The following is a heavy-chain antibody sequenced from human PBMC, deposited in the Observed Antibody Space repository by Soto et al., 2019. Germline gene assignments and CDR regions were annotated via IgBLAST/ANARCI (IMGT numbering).Heavy chain of an antibody. Sequence: PGGSLRLSCAASGFTFSSYGMHWVRQAPGKGLEWVAAIWYDGSNKYYADSVKGRFTISRDNSKNTLYLQMNSLRAEDTAVYYCARDGATIFGVVIPMDVWGQGTTVTVSS. V-gene: IGHV3-33*01. CDR2: IWYDGSNK. D-gene: IGHD3-3*01. CDR3: ARDGATIFGVVIPMDV. J-gene: IGHJ6*02. CDR1: GFTFSSYG.